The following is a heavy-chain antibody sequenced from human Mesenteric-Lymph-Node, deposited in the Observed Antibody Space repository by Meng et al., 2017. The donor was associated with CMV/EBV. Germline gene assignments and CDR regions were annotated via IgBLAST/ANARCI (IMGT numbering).Heavy chain of an antibody. CDR2: ISWNGDST. J-gene: IGHJ4*02. V-gene: IGHV3-43D*03. CDR3: VKADPQTAMGVYYLQY. Sequence: GGSLRLSCAASGFTFDNCAMHWVRQPPGKGLEWVSLISWNGDSTYYADSVKGRFTISRDNSKNSLYLEMHSLRPEGTAFYYCVKADPQTAMGVYYLQYWGQGTLVTVSS. D-gene: IGHD5-18*01. CDR1: GFTFDNCA.